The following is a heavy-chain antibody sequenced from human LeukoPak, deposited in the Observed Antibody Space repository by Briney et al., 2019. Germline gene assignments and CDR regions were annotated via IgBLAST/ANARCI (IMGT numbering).Heavy chain of an antibody. Sequence: GGSLRLSCAASGFTFSSYAMHWVRQAPGKGLEWVAVISYDGSNKYYADSVKGRFTISRDNSKNTLYLQMNSLRAEDTAVYYCARDPGFFLVGAYFDYWGQGTLVTVSS. CDR1: GFTFSSYA. CDR2: ISYDGSNK. CDR3: ARDPGFFLVGAYFDY. V-gene: IGHV3-30-3*01. D-gene: IGHD1-26*01. J-gene: IGHJ4*02.